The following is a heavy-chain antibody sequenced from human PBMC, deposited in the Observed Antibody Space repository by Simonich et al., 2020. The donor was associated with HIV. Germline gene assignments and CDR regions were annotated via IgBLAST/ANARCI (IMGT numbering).Heavy chain of an antibody. J-gene: IGHJ4*02. V-gene: IGHV4-34*01. CDR1: GGSFSGHY. CDR3: ARGTVTGGDARFDY. D-gene: IGHD4-17*01. Sequence: VQLQQWGAGLLKPSETLSLTCAVYGGSFSGHYWSWIRPPPGKGLEWIGEINHDGMTNYNPSLKSRVLIFVATSKNQFSLKLNSVTAADTAVYYCARGTVTGGDARFDYWGQGTLVTVSS. CDR2: INHDGMT.